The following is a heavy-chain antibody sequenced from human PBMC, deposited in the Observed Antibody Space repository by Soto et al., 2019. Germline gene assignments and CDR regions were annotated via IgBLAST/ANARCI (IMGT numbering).Heavy chain of an antibody. Sequence: QITLKESGPPLVKPTQTLTLTCNFSGFSLPNKGGGVGWFGQPPGKALEWLGIIYWDDDKRYRPSLNNRLTITKDTSKNQVVLTMTNVDAVDTATYYCAHLHANSGYDWRYDPWGQGTLVTVSS. J-gene: IGHJ5*02. CDR2: IYWDDDK. CDR3: AHLHANSGYDWRYDP. D-gene: IGHD5-12*01. V-gene: IGHV2-5*02. CDR1: GFSLPNKGGG.